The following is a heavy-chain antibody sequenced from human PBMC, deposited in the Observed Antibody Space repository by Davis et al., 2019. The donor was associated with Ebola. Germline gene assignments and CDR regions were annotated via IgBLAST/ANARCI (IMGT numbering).Heavy chain of an antibody. CDR1: GYTFTSYG. CDR3: AREGGSYTPNGFDY. V-gene: IGHV7-4-1*02. CDR2: INTNTGNP. Sequence: AASVKVSCKASGYTFTSYGISWVRQAPGQGLEWMGWINTNTGNPTYAQGFTGRFVFSLDTSVSTAYLQISSLKAEDTAVYYCAREGGSYTPNGFDYWGQGTLVTVSS. D-gene: IGHD1-26*01. J-gene: IGHJ4*02.